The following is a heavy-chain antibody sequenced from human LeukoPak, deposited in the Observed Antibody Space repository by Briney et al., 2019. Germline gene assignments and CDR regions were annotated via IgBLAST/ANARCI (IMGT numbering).Heavy chain of an antibody. CDR3: ARSPYYCYMDV. Sequence: KSSETLSLTCTVSGGSISSYYWSWIRQPPGKGLEWIGYIYYSGSTNYNPSLKSRVTISVDTSKNQFSLKLSSVTAADTAVYYCARSPYYCYMDVWGKGTTVTISS. V-gene: IGHV4-59*01. CDR1: GGSISSYY. CDR2: IYYSGST. J-gene: IGHJ6*03.